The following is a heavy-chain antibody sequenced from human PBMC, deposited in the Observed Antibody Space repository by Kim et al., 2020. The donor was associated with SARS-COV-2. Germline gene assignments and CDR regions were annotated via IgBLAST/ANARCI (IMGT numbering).Heavy chain of an antibody. Sequence: NPSLKSRVTISVDTSKNQFSLKLSSVTAADTAVYYCARSKLGPRKNYFDYWGQGTLVTVSS. V-gene: IGHV4-34*01. CDR3: ARSKLGPRKNYFDY. J-gene: IGHJ4*02. D-gene: IGHD1-7*01.